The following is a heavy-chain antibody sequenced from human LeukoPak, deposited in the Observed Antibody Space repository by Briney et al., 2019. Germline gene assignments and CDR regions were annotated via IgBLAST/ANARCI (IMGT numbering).Heavy chain of an antibody. CDR3: ARDYFQGGSQQDS. D-gene: IGHD1-26*01. Sequence: ASVKVSCKASGYTFTGYYMHWVRQAPGQGLEWMGWINPNSGGTNYAQKFQGRVTMTRDTSISTAYMELSRLRSDDTAVYYCARDYFQGGSQQDSWGQGTMVTVSS. J-gene: IGHJ3*02. CDR1: GYTFTGYY. V-gene: IGHV1-2*02. CDR2: INPNSGGT.